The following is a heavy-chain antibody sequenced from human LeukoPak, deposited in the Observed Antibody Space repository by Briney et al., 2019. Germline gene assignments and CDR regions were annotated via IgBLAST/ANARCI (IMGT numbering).Heavy chain of an antibody. D-gene: IGHD5-24*01. CDR1: GFTFSSSA. CDR2: ISGSDSST. Sequence: GRSLRLSCAASGFTFSSSAMSWVRQAPGKGLEWVSTISGSDSSTYYADSVKGRFIISRDNSKNTLYLQMNSLRADDAAVYYCAKSGYNRFDYWGQGTLVTVSS. CDR3: AKSGYNRFDY. J-gene: IGHJ4*02. V-gene: IGHV3-23*01.